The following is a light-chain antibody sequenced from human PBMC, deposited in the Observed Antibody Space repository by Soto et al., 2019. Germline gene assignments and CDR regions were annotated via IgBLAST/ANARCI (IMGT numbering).Light chain of an antibody. CDR1: QSISRY. CDR3: QQSYSSPGT. V-gene: IGKV1-39*01. J-gene: IGKJ1*01. CDR2: AAS. Sequence: DIQMTQSPSSLSASVGDRVTITCRASQSISRYLNWYQLKPGKAPKLLIYAASSLQSGVPSRFTVSGSGTDFTLTISSLQPEDIATYYCQQSYSSPGTFGRGTKVEIK.